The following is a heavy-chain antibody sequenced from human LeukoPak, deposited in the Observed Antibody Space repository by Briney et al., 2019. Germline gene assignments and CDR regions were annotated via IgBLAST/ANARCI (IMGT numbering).Heavy chain of an antibody. CDR3: VRDFRSADY. CDR2: ICPDGTVT. Sequence: GSLRLSCAASGFTFSTYCMHWVRQAPGKGPMWVSRICPDGTVTNYADSVKARFIISRDNARNTVYLQMNSLRVEDTAVYYCVRDFRSADYWGQGTLVTVSS. J-gene: IGHJ4*02. CDR1: GFTFSTYC. V-gene: IGHV3-74*01.